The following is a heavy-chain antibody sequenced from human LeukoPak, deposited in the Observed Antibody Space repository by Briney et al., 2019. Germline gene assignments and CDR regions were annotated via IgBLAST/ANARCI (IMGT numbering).Heavy chain of an antibody. J-gene: IGHJ3*02. D-gene: IGHD6-19*01. V-gene: IGHV3-9*03. CDR2: ISRNSGSI. Sequence: PGRSLRLSCAASGFTFDDYAMHRVWQAPGKGLEWVSGISRNSGSIAYADSVKGRFTTSRDNAKNSLYLQMNSLRAEDVALYYCAKDMEQWGAFDIWGQGTMVTVSS. CDR3: AKDMEQWGAFDI. CDR1: GFTFDDYA.